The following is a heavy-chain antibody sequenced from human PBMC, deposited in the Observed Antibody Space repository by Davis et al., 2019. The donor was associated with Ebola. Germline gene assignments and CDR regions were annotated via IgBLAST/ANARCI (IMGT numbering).Heavy chain of an antibody. V-gene: IGHV1-46*03. Sequence: ASVTVSCQASGYTFTNYYMHWVRQAPGQGLEWMGMINPNDGRTIYAQKFQGRVTVTRDTSTTTVYMDLSSLRSEDTALYYCTTPGGQDSGYDVFEIWGQGTMVTVSS. D-gene: IGHD5-12*01. CDR1: GYTFTNYY. CDR3: TTPGGQDSGYDVFEI. CDR2: INPNDGRT. J-gene: IGHJ3*02.